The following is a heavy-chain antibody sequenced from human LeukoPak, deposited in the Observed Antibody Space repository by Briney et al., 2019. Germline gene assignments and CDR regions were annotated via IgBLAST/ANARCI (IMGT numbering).Heavy chain of an antibody. CDR1: GYTFTSYD. CDR3: ARVLIGIAAACFDY. J-gene: IGHJ4*02. Sequence: ASVKVSCKASGYTFTSYDINWVRQATGQGLEWMGWMNPNSGNTGDAQKFQGRVTMTRNTSISTAYMELSSLRSEDTAVYYCARVLIGIAAACFDYWGQGTLVTVSS. V-gene: IGHV1-8*01. CDR2: MNPNSGNT. D-gene: IGHD6-13*01.